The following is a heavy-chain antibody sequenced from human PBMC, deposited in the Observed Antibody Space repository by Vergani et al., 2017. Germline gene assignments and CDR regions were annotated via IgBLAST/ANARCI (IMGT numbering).Heavy chain of an antibody. J-gene: IGHJ6*02. V-gene: IGHV4-30-4*08. Sequence: QVQLQESGPGLVKPSQTLSLTCTVSGGSISSGDYYWSWIRQPPGKGLEWIGYIYYSGSTYYNPSLKSRVTISVDTSKNQFSLKLSSVTAADTAVYYCARGPYGDYRYYYYDGMDVWGQGTTVTVSS. CDR1: GGSISSGDYY. CDR2: IYYSGST. CDR3: ARGPYGDYRYYYYDGMDV. D-gene: IGHD4-17*01.